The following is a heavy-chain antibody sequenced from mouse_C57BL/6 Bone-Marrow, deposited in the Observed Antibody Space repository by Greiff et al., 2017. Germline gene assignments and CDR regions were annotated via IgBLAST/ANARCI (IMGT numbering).Heavy chain of an antibody. D-gene: IGHD1-1*01. J-gene: IGHJ3*01. V-gene: IGHV14-3*01. CDR2: IDPANGNT. Sequence: VQLQQSVAELVRPGASVKLSCTASGFNIKNTYMHWVKQRPEQGLEWIGRIDPANGNTKYAPKFQGKATITADTSSNTAYLQLSSLTSEDTAIYYCAICYYYGSSYAWFAYWGQGTLVTVSA. CDR1: GFNIKNTY. CDR3: AICYYYGSSYAWFAY.